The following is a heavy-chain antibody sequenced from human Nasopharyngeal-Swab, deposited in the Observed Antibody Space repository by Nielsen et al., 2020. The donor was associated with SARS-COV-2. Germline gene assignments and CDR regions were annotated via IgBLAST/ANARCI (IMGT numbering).Heavy chain of an antibody. Sequence: GGSLRLSCAASGFTFSSYAMSWVRQAPGKGLEWVSATGGSGGSTYYADSVKGRFTISRDNSKNTLYLQMNSLRAEDTAVYYCAKVPLYYYDSSGPRDYWGQGTLVTVSS. J-gene: IGHJ4*02. V-gene: IGHV3-23*01. D-gene: IGHD3-22*01. CDR3: AKVPLYYYDSSGPRDY. CDR1: GFTFSSYA. CDR2: TGGSGGST.